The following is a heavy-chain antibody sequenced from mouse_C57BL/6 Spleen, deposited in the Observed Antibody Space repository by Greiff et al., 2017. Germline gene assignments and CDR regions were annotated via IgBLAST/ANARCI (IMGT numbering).Heavy chain of an antibody. D-gene: IGHD4-1*01. Sequence: EVQLQQSGPELVKPGASVKKSCKASGYTFTDYYMNWVKQSHGKSLEWIGDINPNNGGTSYNQKFKGKATLTVDKSSSTAYMELRSLTSEDSAVYYCAVGWDVDYWGQGTTLTVSS. CDR3: AVGWDVDY. J-gene: IGHJ2*01. V-gene: IGHV1-26*01. CDR1: GYTFTDYY. CDR2: INPNNGGT.